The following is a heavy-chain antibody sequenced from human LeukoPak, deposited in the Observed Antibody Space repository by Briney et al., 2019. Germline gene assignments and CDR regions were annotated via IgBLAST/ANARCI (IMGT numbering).Heavy chain of an antibody. V-gene: IGHV4-30-2*01. J-gene: IGHJ4*02. CDR1: GGSISSGGYS. Sequence: PSETLSLTCAVSGGSISSGGYSWSWIRQPPGKGLEWIGYIYHSGSTYYNPSLKSRVTISVDRSKNQFSLKLSSVTAADTAVYYCARGPYYYDSSGHFDYWGQGTLFTVSS. D-gene: IGHD3-22*01. CDR3: ARGPYYYDSSGHFDY. CDR2: IYHSGST.